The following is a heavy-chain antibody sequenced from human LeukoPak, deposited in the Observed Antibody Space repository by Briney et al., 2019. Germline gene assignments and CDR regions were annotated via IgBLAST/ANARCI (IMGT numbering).Heavy chain of an antibody. CDR1: GGSISSSSYY. D-gene: IGHD6-19*01. J-gene: IGHJ4*02. V-gene: IGHV4-39*01. Sequence: NPSETLSLTCTVSGGSISSSSYYWGWIRQPPGKGLEWIGSIYYSGSTYYNPSLKSRVTISVDTSKNQFSLKLSSVTAADTAVYYCASIAVAGPTDDYWGQGTLVTVSS. CDR2: IYYSGST. CDR3: ASIAVAGPTDDY.